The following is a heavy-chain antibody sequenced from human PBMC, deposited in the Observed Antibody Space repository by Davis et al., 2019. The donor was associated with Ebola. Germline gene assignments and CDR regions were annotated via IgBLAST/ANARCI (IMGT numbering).Heavy chain of an antibody. J-gene: IGHJ6*02. V-gene: IGHV3-30*18. CDR2: ISYNGVEK. CDR3: AKDGQWELLVYYYYGMDV. D-gene: IGHD3-22*01. CDR1: ASTFTSYG. Sequence: PGGSLRLSCVGSASTFTSYGMHWVRQAPGKGLEWVALISYNGVEKHYADSVKGRFTISRDNSKKTVDLQMNSLTTEDTAVYYCAKDGQWELLVYYYYGMDVWGQGTTVTVS.